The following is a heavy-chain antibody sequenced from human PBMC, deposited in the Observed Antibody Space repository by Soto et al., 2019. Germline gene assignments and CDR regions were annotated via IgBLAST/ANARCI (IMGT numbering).Heavy chain of an antibody. CDR3: ARYQYIVNTDPPCYFDH. V-gene: IGHV5-51*01. CDR1: GYSFTSYW. J-gene: IGHJ1*01. D-gene: IGHD5-18*01. CDR2: IYPGDSDT. Sequence: PGESLKISCTGSGYSFTSYWIGWVRQLPGKGLEWMGVIYPGDSDTRYSPSFQGQVTFSVDKSVNTAYLQWNGLKASDTAVYYCARYQYIVNTDPPCYFDHSGQGTLVTVSS.